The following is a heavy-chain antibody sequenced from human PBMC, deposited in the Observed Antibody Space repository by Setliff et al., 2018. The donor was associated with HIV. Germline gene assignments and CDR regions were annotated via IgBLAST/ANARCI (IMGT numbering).Heavy chain of an antibody. Sequence: SETLSLTCAVDGESFSGYYWSWIRQPPGKGLEWIGEIYHSRSTYNNPSLKSRVTISVDTSKNQFSLKLTSMTAADTAVYYCSRERGSRSSSWYGSFYFDSWGQGTQVTVSS. J-gene: IGHJ4*02. CDR3: SRERGSRSSSWYGSFYFDS. CDR2: IYHSRST. CDR1: GESFSGYY. D-gene: IGHD6-13*01. V-gene: IGHV4-34*01.